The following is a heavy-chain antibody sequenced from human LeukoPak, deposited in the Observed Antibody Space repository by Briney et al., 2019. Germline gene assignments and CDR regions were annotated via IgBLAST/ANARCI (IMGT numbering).Heavy chain of an antibody. CDR2: IYYSGST. D-gene: IGHD3-10*01. J-gene: IGHJ6*02. CDR1: GGSITGNNYY. V-gene: IGHV4-61*01. Sequence: SETLSLTCTVSGGSITGNNYYWGWIRQPQGKGLEWIGYIYYSGSTNYNPSLKSRVTISVDTSKNQFSLKLSSVTAADTAVYYCARDPRGGYYGMDVWGQGTTVTVSS. CDR3: ARDPRGGYYGMDV.